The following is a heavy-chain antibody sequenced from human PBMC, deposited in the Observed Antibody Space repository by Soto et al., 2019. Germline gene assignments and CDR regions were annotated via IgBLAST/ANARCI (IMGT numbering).Heavy chain of an antibody. CDR3: AHMQSGGHLSGWHNYDLEY. Sequence: QITLKESGPTLVKPTQTLTLTCSISGFSLSISEVGVGWIRQPPGKALEWLALIYWNDNKHYSPSLTGRAIITKDTSKYRVVLTMTNMDPVHTATYYCAHMQSGGHLSGWHNYDLEYWYQGTLVTVPS. J-gene: IGHJ4*02. CDR2: IYWNDNK. CDR1: GFSLSISEVG. D-gene: IGHD6-19*01. V-gene: IGHV2-5*01.